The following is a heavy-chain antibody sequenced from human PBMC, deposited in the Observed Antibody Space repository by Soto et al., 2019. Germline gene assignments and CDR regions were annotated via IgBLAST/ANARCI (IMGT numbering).Heavy chain of an antibody. CDR1: GYSFTSYY. Sequence: QVQLVQSGAEVKEPGASVKLSCKTSGYSFTSYYIHWVRQAPGQGLEWMAIINASGGDTGYTQKFQGRVTVTRDMSTSTVYMDLSSLRSEDTAVYYCALNAFDFWGQGTMVTVSS. CDR3: ALNAFDF. CDR2: INASGGDT. J-gene: IGHJ3*01. V-gene: IGHV1-46*01.